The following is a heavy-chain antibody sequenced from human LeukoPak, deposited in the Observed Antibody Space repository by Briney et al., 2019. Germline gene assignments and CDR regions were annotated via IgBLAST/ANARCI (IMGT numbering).Heavy chain of an antibody. J-gene: IGHJ4*02. Sequence: GGSLRLSCAASGFTFSSYGMHWVRQAPGKGLEWVAVISYDGSNKYYADSVKGRFTISRDNSKNTLYLQVNSLRAEDTAVYYCATFHWSDFDYWGQGTLVTVSS. V-gene: IGHV3-30*03. CDR1: GFTFSSYG. CDR3: ATFHWSDFDY. D-gene: IGHD3-16*01. CDR2: ISYDGSNK.